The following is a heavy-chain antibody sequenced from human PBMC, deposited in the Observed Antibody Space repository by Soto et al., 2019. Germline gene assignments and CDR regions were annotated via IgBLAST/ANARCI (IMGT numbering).Heavy chain of an antibody. Sequence: ASVKVSCKASGYTFTSYAMHWVRQAPGQRLEWMGWINAGNGNTKYSQKFQSRVTITRDTSASTAYMELSSLRSEDTAVYYCARASIDDSSGYRIYYFDYWGQGTLVTVSS. CDR3: ARASIDDSSGYRIYYFDY. D-gene: IGHD3-22*01. CDR2: INAGNGNT. V-gene: IGHV1-3*01. J-gene: IGHJ4*02. CDR1: GYTFTSYA.